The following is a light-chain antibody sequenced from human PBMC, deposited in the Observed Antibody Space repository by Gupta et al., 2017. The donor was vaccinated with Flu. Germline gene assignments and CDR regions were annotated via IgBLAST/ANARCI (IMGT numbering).Light chain of an antibody. CDR2: DAS. Sequence: PDPLSWSPGEIAILFCRASQTVSSSLAWYQHKPGQAPRLLIYDASNWALGLPARFSGSGSGTDFILTISSLKPEAFAVYYCQQRYNWPRTFGQGTXVEIK. J-gene: IGKJ2*01. CDR3: QQRYNWPRT. CDR1: QTVSSS. V-gene: IGKV3-11*01.